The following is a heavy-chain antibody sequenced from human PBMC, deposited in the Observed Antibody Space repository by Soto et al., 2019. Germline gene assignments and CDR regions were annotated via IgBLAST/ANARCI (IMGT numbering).Heavy chain of an antibody. V-gene: IGHV1-69*13. CDR3: SSNCGGVIKPHFDY. D-gene: IGHD3-3*01. Sequence: SSVKVSCKASGGTFSSYAMSWVRQASGQGPEWMGGIIPIFGTANYAQKFQGRVTITAEESTSTAYMELSSLRSEDTAVYYCSSNCGGVIKPHFDYWGRGTLVTVSS. CDR2: IIPIFGTA. J-gene: IGHJ4*02. CDR1: GGTFSSYA.